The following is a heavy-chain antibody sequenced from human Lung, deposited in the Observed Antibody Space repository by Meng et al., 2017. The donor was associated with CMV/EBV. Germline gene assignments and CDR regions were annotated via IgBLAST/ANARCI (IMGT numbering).Heavy chain of an antibody. CDR2: IYPGDSDT. Sequence: GXSXKISXKGSGYSFTSYWIAWVRQMPGKGLEWMGIIYPGDSDTRYSPSFQGQVTISADKSISTPYLQWSSLNASDTAMYYCARHVVQAAKANYYYYYGMDVWGQGXTVTVSS. CDR3: ARHVVQAAKANYYYYYGMDV. CDR1: GYSFTSYW. D-gene: IGHD2-2*01. V-gene: IGHV5-51*01. J-gene: IGHJ6*02.